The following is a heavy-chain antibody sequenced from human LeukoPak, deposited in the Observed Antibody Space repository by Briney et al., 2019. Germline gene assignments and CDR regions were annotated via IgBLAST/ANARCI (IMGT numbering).Heavy chain of an antibody. V-gene: IGHV4-39*01. D-gene: IGHD3-10*01. Sequence: SETLSLTCTVSGGSISSNSYYWGWIRHPPGKGLEWIGTIYYSGSTYYNPSLKSRVTISVDTSKNQFSLKLSSVTAADTAVCYCARNRYYYGSGTYGVPNWFDPWGQGTLVTVSS. CDR1: GGSISSNSYY. CDR3: ARNRYYYGSGTYGVPNWFDP. J-gene: IGHJ5*02. CDR2: IYYSGST.